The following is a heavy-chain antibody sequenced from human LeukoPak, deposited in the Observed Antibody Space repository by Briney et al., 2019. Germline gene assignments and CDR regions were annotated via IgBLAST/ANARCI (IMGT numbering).Heavy chain of an antibody. Sequence: TGESLKISCKGSGYSFTTDWIAWVRQMPGKGLEWMGIVYPGDSDTRYSPSFQGQVTISADKSINTAYLQWSSLKASDTAMYYCARQQSYGSGSYCDSWGQGTLVSVSS. J-gene: IGHJ4*02. CDR2: VYPGDSDT. CDR3: ARQQSYGSGSYCDS. V-gene: IGHV5-51*01. D-gene: IGHD3-10*01. CDR1: GYSFTTDW.